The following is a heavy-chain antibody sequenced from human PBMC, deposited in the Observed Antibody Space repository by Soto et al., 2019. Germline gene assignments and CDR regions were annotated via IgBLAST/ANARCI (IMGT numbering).Heavy chain of an antibody. CDR2: ISGSGGST. CDR3: AKLHAYRYGPGAYFDH. V-gene: IGHV3-23*01. CDR1: GFTFSSYA. D-gene: IGHD5-18*01. J-gene: IGHJ4*02. Sequence: GGSLRLSCSASGFTFSSYAMSWVRQAPGKGLEWVSGISGSGGSTDYVDSVKGRFTISRDNSKNTLYLQMNSLRAEDTAVYYCAKLHAYRYGPGAYFDHWGQGSLVTV.